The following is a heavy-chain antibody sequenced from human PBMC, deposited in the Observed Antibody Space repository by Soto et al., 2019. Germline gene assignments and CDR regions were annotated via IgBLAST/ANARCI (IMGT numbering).Heavy chain of an antibody. V-gene: IGHV6-1*01. J-gene: IGHJ4*02. CDR2: TYYRSNWRH. CDR1: GDSVSSYTAA. CDR3: AGGVAGSGFDL. Sequence: SQTLSLTCAISGDSVSSYTAAWNWIRSSPSRGLEWLGRTYYRSNWRHDYAVSVKSRITVNPDTSKNHFSLQLNSVTPDDTAVYYCAGGVAGSGFDLWGQGTLVTVSS. D-gene: IGHD6-19*01.